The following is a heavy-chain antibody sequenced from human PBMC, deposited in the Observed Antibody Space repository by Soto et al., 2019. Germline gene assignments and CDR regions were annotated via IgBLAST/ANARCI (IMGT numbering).Heavy chain of an antibody. J-gene: IGHJ4*02. V-gene: IGHV3-23*01. CDR1: GFTFSSYA. Sequence: PGGSQRLSCAASGFTFSSYAMSWVRQAPGKGLEWVSAISGSGGTTYFADSVKGRFTISRDNSKNTLYLQMTSLRVEDTAVYYCAKSFTMGEMATIPPFDYWGQGTPVTVS. D-gene: IGHD3-3*01. CDR3: AKSFTMGEMATIPPFDY. CDR2: ISGSGGTT.